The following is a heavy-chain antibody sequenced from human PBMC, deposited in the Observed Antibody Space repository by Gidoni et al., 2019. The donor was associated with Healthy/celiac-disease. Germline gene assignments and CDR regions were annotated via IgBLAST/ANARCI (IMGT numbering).Heavy chain of an antibody. CDR1: GGSISSYY. V-gene: IGHV4-59*01. Sequence: QVQLQESGPGLVKPSETLSLTCTVSGGSISSYYWRWIRQPPGKGLEWIGYIYYSGSTNYNPSLKSRVTISVDTSKNQFSLKLSSVTAADTAVYYCARVQGDCSGGSCYSDYYMDVWGKGTTVTVSS. CDR3: ARVQGDCSGGSCYSDYYMDV. CDR2: IYYSGST. J-gene: IGHJ6*03. D-gene: IGHD2-15*01.